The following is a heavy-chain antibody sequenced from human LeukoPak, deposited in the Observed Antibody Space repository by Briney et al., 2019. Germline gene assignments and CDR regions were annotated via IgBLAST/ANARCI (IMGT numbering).Heavy chain of an antibody. CDR1: GFTVSSNY. D-gene: IGHD1-26*01. Sequence: GGSLRLSCAASGFTVSSNYMSWVRQAPGKGLEWVSVIYSGGSTYYADSVKGRFTISRDNSKNTLYLQMNSLRAEDTAVYYCAKASALGSFGDYWGQGTLVTVSS. J-gene: IGHJ4*02. CDR2: IYSGGST. V-gene: IGHV3-53*01. CDR3: AKASALGSFGDY.